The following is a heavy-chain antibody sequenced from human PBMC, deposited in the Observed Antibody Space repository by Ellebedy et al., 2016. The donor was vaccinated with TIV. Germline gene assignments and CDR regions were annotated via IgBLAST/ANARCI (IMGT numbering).Heavy chain of an antibody. CDR3: ARLGYSSFGGDY. CDR1: GYSFTSYW. V-gene: IGHV5-51*01. Sequence: GESLKISCKGSGYSFTSYWISWVRQMPGKGPEWLGAISPDKSDATYSPSFQGQVTISADKSITTAYLQWSSLKASDTAIYYCARLGYSSFGGDYWGQGTLVTVSS. D-gene: IGHD6-19*01. CDR2: ISPDKSDA. J-gene: IGHJ4*02.